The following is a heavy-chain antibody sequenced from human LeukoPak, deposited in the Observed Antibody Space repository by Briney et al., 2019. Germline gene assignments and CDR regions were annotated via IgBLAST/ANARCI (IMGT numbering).Heavy chain of an antibody. V-gene: IGHV3-30*01. CDR3: AREGIAAAGTHWFDP. CDR1: GFTFSSYA. CDR2: TSYDGSNK. D-gene: IGHD6-13*01. J-gene: IGHJ5*02. Sequence: PGASLRLSCAASGFTFSSYAMHWVRQAPGKGLEWVAVTSYDGSNKYYADSVKGRFTISRDNSKNTLYLQMNSLRAEDTAVYYCAREGIAAAGTHWFDPWGQGTLVTVSS.